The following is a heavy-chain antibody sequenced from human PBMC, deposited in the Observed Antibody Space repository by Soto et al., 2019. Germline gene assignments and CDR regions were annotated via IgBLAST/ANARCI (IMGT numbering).Heavy chain of an antibody. J-gene: IGHJ6*02. Sequence: GASVKVSCKASGGTFSSYAISWVRQAPGQGLEWMGGIIPIFGTANYAQKFQGRVTITADKSTSTAYMELSSLRSEDTAVYYCARGGRYFDARGPYGIDVWGQGTTVTVSS. CDR3: ARGGRYFDARGPYGIDV. CDR2: IIPIFGTA. D-gene: IGHD3-9*01. V-gene: IGHV1-69*06. CDR1: GGTFSSYA.